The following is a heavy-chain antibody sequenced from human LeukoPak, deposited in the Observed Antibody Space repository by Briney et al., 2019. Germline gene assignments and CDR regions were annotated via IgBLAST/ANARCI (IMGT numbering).Heavy chain of an antibody. Sequence: SETLSLTCTLSGGSISSNYWNWIRQPPGTGLKWFRYIDYTGITNANTSLRSRVTMSVYTSKRQFSMKLSSVTPSATPVHYCARRVVVTGIILYAFDIWGQGTMVTVSS. CDR3: ARRVVVTGIILYAFDI. J-gene: IGHJ3*02. D-gene: IGHD2-21*02. CDR2: IDYTGIT. V-gene: IGHV4-59*08. CDR1: GGSISSNY.